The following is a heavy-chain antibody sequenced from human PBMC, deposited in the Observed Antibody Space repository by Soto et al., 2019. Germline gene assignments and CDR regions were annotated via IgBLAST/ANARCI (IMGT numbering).Heavy chain of an antibody. J-gene: IGHJ5*02. Sequence: ESGGGLVKPGGSLRLSCAASGFTFNVYYMAWIRQAPGKGLEWVAYISNSGNAIYYADSVKGRFTISRDNAKNSLYLQMNSLRADDRAIYYCARDRGIRGWFDPWGQGTLVTVSS. V-gene: IGHV3-11*01. D-gene: IGHD5-12*01. CDR3: ARDRGIRGWFDP. CDR1: GFTFNVYY. CDR2: ISNSGNAI.